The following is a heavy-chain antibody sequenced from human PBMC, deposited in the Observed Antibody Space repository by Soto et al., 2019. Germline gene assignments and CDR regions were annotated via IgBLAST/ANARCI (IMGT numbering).Heavy chain of an antibody. J-gene: IGHJ6*02. Sequence: GGSLRLSCAASGFTFSSYGMHWVRQAPGKGLEWVAVISYDGSNKYYADSVKGRFTISRDNSKNTLYLQMNSLRAEDTAVYYCAKERQEAGTKYYYYYYGMDVWGQGTTVTVSS. V-gene: IGHV3-30*18. CDR3: AKERQEAGTKYYYYYYGMDV. CDR2: ISYDGSNK. CDR1: GFTFSSYG. D-gene: IGHD6-19*01.